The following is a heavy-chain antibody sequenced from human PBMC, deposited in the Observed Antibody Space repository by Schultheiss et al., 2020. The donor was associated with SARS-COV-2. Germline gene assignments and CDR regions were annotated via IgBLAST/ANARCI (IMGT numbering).Heavy chain of an antibody. CDR1: GGSISSSGYY. J-gene: IGHJ6*03. Sequence: SKTLSLTCTVSGGSISSSGYYWSWIRQHPGKGLEWIGYIYYSGGTNYNPSLKSRVTISVDTSKNQFSLKLSSVTAADTAVYYCARSSTVGYYYYMDVWGKGTTVTVSS. CDR2: IYYSGGT. CDR3: ARSSTVGYYYYMDV. V-gene: IGHV4-61*08. D-gene: IGHD1-26*01.